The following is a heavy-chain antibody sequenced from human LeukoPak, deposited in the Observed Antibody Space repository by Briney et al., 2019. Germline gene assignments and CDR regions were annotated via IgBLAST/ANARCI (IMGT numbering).Heavy chain of an antibody. CDR2: IKQDGNEK. Sequence: PGGSLRLSCAVSGFTFSSHWMHWVRQAPGKGLEWVANIKQDGNEKYYVDSVKGRFTISRDNAKNSLYLQMNSLRAEDTAVYYCARTGSEAGTTKEKSKKELDYWGQGTLVTVSS. V-gene: IGHV3-7*01. D-gene: IGHD6-19*01. J-gene: IGHJ4*02. CDR1: GFTFSSHW. CDR3: ARTGSEAGTTKEKSKKELDY.